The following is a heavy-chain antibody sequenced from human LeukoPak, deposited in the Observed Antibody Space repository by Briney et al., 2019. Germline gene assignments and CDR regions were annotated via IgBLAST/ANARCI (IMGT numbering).Heavy chain of an antibody. D-gene: IGHD2-2*01. CDR3: ARDPSEDIVVVPAATDAFDI. CDR1: GFTFSSYW. CDR2: IKQDGSEK. V-gene: IGHV3-7*01. J-gene: IGHJ3*02. Sequence: GGSLRLSCAASGFTFSSYWMSWVRQAPGKGLEWVANIKQDGSEKYYVVSVKGRFTISRDNAKNSLYLQMNSLRAEDTAVYYCARDPSEDIVVVPAATDAFDIWGQGTMVTVSS.